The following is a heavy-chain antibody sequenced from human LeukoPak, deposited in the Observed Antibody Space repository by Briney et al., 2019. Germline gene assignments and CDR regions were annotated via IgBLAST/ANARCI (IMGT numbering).Heavy chain of an antibody. CDR3: MTELLGY. V-gene: IGHV3-7*03. D-gene: IGHD1-14*01. CDR2: IRGDGNEK. Sequence: GGSLRLSCTASGFSFSSYWMTWVRQAPGRGLEFVANIRGDGNEKYYMDSMKGRLTISRDNAKNSLFLQMSGLRAEDTAVYYCMTELLGYRGQGTLVTVSS. J-gene: IGHJ4*02. CDR1: GFSFSSYW.